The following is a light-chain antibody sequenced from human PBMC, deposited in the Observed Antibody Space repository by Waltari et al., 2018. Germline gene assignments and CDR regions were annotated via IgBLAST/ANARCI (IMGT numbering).Light chain of an antibody. CDR1: SSNIGTNT. CDR2: NTN. Sequence: VLTQPPSASGTPGQRVTISCSGSSSNIGTNTVTWYQQPPGTAPKLLMYNTNQRPSGVPDRISGSKAGTSACLGISGRQSEEEADYYCATWDGSLNGPYVFGTGTKVTVL. CDR3: ATWDGSLNGPYV. V-gene: IGLV1-44*01. J-gene: IGLJ1*01.